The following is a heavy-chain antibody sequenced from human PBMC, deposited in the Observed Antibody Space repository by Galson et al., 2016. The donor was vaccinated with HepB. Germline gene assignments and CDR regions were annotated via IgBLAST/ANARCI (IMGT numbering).Heavy chain of an antibody. V-gene: IGHV1-69*04. CDR2: IIPTLGTI. D-gene: IGHD6-6*01. CDR1: GYTFTSHG. J-gene: IGHJ5*02. CDR3: ARSAVVARPEYFDP. Sequence: SVKVSCKASGYTFTSHGIHWVRQAPGQGLEWMGKIIPTLGTIHYGQKFQGRLTISADKSTNTVHMELTSLRSADTAVFFRARSAVVARPEYFDPWGQGTLVTVSS.